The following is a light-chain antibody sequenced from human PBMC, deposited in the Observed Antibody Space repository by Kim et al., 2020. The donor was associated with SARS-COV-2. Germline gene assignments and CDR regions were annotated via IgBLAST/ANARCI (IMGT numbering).Light chain of an antibody. CDR2: QDS. J-gene: IGLJ1*01. CDR1: KLGDKY. V-gene: IGLV3-1*01. Sequence: VSPGQTASITCSGDKLGDKYACWYQQKPGQSPVLVIYQDSKRPSGIPERFSGSNSGNTATLTISGTQAMDEADYFCQAWDSSTYVFGTGTKVTVL. CDR3: QAWDSSTYV.